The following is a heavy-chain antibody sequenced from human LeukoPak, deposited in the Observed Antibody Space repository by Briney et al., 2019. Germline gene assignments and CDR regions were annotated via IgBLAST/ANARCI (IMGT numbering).Heavy chain of an antibody. CDR2: IYSSGST. CDR1: GGSISSYY. CDR3: ARALYCSSTSCFYFDY. D-gene: IGHD2-2*01. V-gene: IGHV4-4*07. Sequence: SETLSLTCTVSGGSISSYYWSWIRQPAGKGLEWIGRIYSSGSTNYNPSLKSRVTMSVDTSKNRFSLKLTSVTAADTAVYYCARALYCSSTSCFYFDYWGQGTLVTVSS. J-gene: IGHJ4*02.